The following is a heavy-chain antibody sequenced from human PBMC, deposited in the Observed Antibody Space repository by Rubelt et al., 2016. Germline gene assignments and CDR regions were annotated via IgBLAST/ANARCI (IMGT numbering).Heavy chain of an antibody. V-gene: IGHV3-21*06. CDR3: AKEKTRWAFDI. Sequence: EVQLVESGGGVVQPGASLKLSCTASGFTFATHGMHWVRQAPGKGLEWVSSISSSSSYIYYADSVKGRFTSSRDNAKNSLYLQMNSLRAEDTAVYYCAKEKTRWAFDIWGQGTMVTVSS. CDR2: ISSSSSYI. J-gene: IGHJ3*02. CDR1: GFTFATHG. D-gene: IGHD6-13*01.